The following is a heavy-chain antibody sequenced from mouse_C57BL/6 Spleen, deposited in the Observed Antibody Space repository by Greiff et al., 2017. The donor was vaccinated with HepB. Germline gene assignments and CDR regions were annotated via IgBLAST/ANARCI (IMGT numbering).Heavy chain of an antibody. CDR2: LNPNNGGT. CDR3: ARGDGSSYFDY. J-gene: IGHJ2*01. D-gene: IGHD1-1*01. V-gene: IGHV1-22*01. Sequence: VQLQQSGPELVKPGASVKMSCKASGYTFTDYNMHWVKQSHGKSLEWIGYLNPNNGGTSYNQKFKGKATLTVNKSSSTAYMELRSLTSEDSAVYCFARGDGSSYFDYWGQGTTLTVSS. CDR1: GYTFTDYN.